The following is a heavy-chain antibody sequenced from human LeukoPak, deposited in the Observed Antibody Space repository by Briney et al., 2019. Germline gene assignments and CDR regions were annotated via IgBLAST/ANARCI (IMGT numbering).Heavy chain of an antibody. D-gene: IGHD3-22*01. CDR1: GYTFTSHG. Sequence: GASVKVSCKASGYTFTSHGISWVRQAPGQGFEWMGWISAYNGNTNYAQKLQGRVTMTTDTSTSTAYMELRSLRSDDTAVYYCARDFVDITMIVVASGWFDPWGQGTLVTVSS. V-gene: IGHV1-18*01. CDR3: ARDFVDITMIVVASGWFDP. CDR2: ISAYNGNT. J-gene: IGHJ5*02.